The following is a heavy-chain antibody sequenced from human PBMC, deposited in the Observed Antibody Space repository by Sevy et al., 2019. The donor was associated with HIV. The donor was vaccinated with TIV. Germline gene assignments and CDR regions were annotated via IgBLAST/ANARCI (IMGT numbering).Heavy chain of an antibody. CDR1: GFTFGEYA. Sequence: GGSLRLSCTTSGFTFGEYAMSWFRQAPGKGLEWVGFIRSKDYGGTTEYAASVQGRFTISRDDSNHIAYLQMNSLKTEDTGVYYCIKSDYDFDFDYWGQGTQVTVSS. CDR2: IRSKDYGGTT. D-gene: IGHD5-12*01. J-gene: IGHJ4*02. CDR3: IKSDYDFDFDY. V-gene: IGHV3-49*03.